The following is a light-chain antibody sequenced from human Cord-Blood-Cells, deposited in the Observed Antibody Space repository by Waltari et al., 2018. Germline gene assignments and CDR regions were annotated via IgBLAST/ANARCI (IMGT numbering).Light chain of an antibody. V-gene: IGLV2-23*02. J-gene: IGLJ1*01. Sequence: QSALTQPASVSGSPGQSITISCTGTSSDVGSYNLVSWYQQHPGKAPKLMIYEVSKRPSGVCNRCSGSKSGNTGSRTISGLQAEDEADYYCCSYAGSSLYVFGTGTKVTVL. CDR2: EVS. CDR3: CSYAGSSLYV. CDR1: SSDVGSYNL.